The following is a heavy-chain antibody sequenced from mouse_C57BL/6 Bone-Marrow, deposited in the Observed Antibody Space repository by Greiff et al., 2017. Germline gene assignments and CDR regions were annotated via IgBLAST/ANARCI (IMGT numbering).Heavy chain of an antibody. D-gene: IGHD1-1*01. CDR3: ARDLTTVVADYYAMDY. CDR2: IDPNSGGT. V-gene: IGHV1-72*01. Sequence: VQLQQPGAELVKPGASVKLSCKASGYTFTSYWMHWVKQRPGRGLEWIGRIDPNSGGTKYNEKFKSKATLTVDKPSSTAYMQLSSLTSEDSAVYYCARDLTTVVADYYAMDYWGQGTSVTVSS. CDR1: GYTFTSYW. J-gene: IGHJ4*01.